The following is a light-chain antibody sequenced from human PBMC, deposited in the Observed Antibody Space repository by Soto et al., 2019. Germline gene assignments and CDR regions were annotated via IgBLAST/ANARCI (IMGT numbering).Light chain of an antibody. CDR1: QSIRSY. V-gene: IGKV1-39*01. CDR2: AAS. Sequence: DIQMTQSPSSLSASVGDRVTITCRASQSIRSYLNWYQQKPGKAPKLLIYAASSLQSGVPSRFSSSGSGTDFTLTISSLHPEDVATYYCQQSYSTLGTFGPGTKVDIK. CDR3: QQSYSTLGT. J-gene: IGKJ3*01.